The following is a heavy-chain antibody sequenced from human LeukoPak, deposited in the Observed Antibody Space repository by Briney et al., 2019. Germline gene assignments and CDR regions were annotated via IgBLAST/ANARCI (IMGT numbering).Heavy chain of an antibody. J-gene: IGHJ6*03. CDR1: GGSFSGYY. CDR2: INHSGST. CDR3: ARAGIYCSSTSCLNKQITSSYYMDV. Sequence: SETLSLTCAVYGGSFSGYYWSWIRQPPGKGLEWIGEINHSGSTNYNPSLKSRVTISVDTSKNQFSLKLSSVTAADTAVYYCARAGIYCSSTSCLNKQITSSYYMDVWGKGTTVTVSS. D-gene: IGHD2-2*01. V-gene: IGHV4-34*01.